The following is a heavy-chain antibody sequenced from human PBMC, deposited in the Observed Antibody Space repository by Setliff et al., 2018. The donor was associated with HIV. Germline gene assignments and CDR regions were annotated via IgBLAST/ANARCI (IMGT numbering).Heavy chain of an antibody. CDR1: GGTFSSYA. Sequence: GASVKVSCKASGGTFSSYAISWVRQAPGQGLEWVGWISAYNGNTNYAQNFQGRVTMTTDTSTSTVYMELRSLRSDDTAVYYCARDLFTSGSDRSRQAGYYYYYYMDVWGKGTTVTVSS. CDR2: ISAYNGNT. V-gene: IGHV1-18*01. CDR3: ARDLFTSGSDRSRQAGYYYYYYMDV. J-gene: IGHJ6*03. D-gene: IGHD3-10*01.